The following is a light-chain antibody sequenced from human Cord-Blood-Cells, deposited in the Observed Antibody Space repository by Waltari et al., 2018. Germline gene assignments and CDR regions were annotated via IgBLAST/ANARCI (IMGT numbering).Light chain of an antibody. CDR2: DAS. CDR3: QQRSNWHRT. V-gene: IGKV3-11*01. J-gene: IGKJ1*01. Sequence: EIVLTQSPATLSLSPGERATLSCRASQRVSSSLAWYQQKPGQAPRLLIYDASNRATGSPARFSGSGSGTDFTLTISSLEPEDFAVYYCQQRSNWHRTFGQGTKVEIK. CDR1: QRVSSS.